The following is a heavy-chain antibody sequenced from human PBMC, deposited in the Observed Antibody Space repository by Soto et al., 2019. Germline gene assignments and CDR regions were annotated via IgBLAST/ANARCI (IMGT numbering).Heavy chain of an antibody. CDR2: IYSSGTT. D-gene: IGHD3-22*01. V-gene: IGHV4-30-4*01. Sequence: PSETLSFTCTVFGGSIAGGDYYWAWIRQPPGRGLEWIGYIYSSGTTYYNPSLKGRLTISLAQSQVSLKLTSVTATDTGVYYCARGYYESSDYYVGSPAIEYWGQGARVTVSS. CDR3: ARGYYESSDYYVGSPAIEY. CDR1: GGSIAGGDYY. J-gene: IGHJ4*02.